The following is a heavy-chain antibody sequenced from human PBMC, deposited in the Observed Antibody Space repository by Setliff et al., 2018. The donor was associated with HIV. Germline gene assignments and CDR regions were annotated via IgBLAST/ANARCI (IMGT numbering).Heavy chain of an antibody. CDR3: ARGAFDTSDYYSNSYYFYIDV. CDR2: IYYSGSS. D-gene: IGHD3-22*01. CDR1: GDSLSDYY. V-gene: IGHV4-59*01. J-gene: IGHJ6*03. Sequence: TLSLTCTVSGDSLSDYYWSWIRQSPGKGLEWIGYIYYSGSSSYKPSLKSRVTMSIDTPRNEFSLRLSSVTAADTAVYYCARGAFDTSDYYSNSYYFYIDVWGKGTKVTVSS.